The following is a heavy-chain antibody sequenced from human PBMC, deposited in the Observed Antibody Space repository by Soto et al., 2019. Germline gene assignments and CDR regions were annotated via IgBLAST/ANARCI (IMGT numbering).Heavy chain of an antibody. V-gene: IGHV1-24*01. CDR2: FDPEDGET. CDR3: ATNTPGIAVAGTLTYYFDY. D-gene: IGHD6-19*01. J-gene: IGHJ4*02. Sequence: ASVKVSCKVSGYILTELSMHWVRQAPGKGLEWMGGFDPEDGETIYAQKFQGRVTMTEDTSTDTAYMELSSLRSEDTAVYYCATNTPGIAVAGTLTYYFDYWGQGTLVTVSS. CDR1: GYILTELS.